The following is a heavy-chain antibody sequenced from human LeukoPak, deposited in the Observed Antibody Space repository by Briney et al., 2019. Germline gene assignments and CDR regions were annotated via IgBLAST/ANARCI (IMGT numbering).Heavy chain of an antibody. CDR2: IYYSGST. CDR3: ARHTGSGWHVDY. D-gene: IGHD6-19*01. V-gene: IGHV4-39*01. CDR1: GGSISSSSYY. J-gene: IGHJ4*02. Sequence: PSETLSLTCTVSGGSISSSSYYWGWIRQPPGKGLEWLGSIYYSGSTYYNPSLKSRVTISVDTTKNHFSLKLSSVTAADTAVYYCARHTGSGWHVDYWGQGTLVTVSS.